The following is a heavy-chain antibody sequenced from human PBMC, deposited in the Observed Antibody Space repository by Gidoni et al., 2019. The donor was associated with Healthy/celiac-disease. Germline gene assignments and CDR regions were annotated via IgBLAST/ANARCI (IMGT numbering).Heavy chain of an antibody. CDR2: SIPIFVTA. V-gene: IGHV1-69*01. D-gene: IGHD2-21*02. CDR3: ARSCGGDCYFCGLREAFDI. Sequence: QVQLVRFGAEVKQPGSAVEVACEAAGRDFSSNATSWERHAPGQGHEWMGGSIPIFVTANYAQTFQGRVTITADESTSTAYVELSSLRSEDTAVYYCARSCGGDCYFCGLREAFDIRGQGTMVTVSS. CDR1: GRDFSSNA. J-gene: IGHJ3*02.